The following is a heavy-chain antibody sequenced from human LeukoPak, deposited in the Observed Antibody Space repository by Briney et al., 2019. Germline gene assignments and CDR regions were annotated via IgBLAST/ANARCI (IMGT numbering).Heavy chain of an antibody. D-gene: IGHD6-13*01. J-gene: IGHJ4*02. CDR1: GGSISNFY. CDR2: IYSSGST. CDR3: ARETTGAGTARPFDY. V-gene: IGHV4-4*07. Sequence: SETLSLTCTVSGGSISNFYWSWIRQPAGKTLEWIGRIYSSGSTNYNPSLKSRVTMSLDTSKNQFSLKLSSVTAADTAVYFCARETTGAGTARPFDYWGQGTRVTVSS.